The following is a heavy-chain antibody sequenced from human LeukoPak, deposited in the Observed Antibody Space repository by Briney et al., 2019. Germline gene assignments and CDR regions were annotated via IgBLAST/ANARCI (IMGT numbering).Heavy chain of an antibody. CDR1: GFTFSSSA. CDR3: AKIGADDGFDF. D-gene: IGHD1-26*01. Sequence: PGGSLRLSCAASGFTFSSSAMSWVRQAPGKGLEWVSAISVSGGSTYYADSVKGRITISRDNSKNTLYLQMNRLRAEDTAVYYCAKIGADDGFDFWGQGTMVAVSS. V-gene: IGHV3-23*01. CDR2: ISVSGGST. J-gene: IGHJ3*01.